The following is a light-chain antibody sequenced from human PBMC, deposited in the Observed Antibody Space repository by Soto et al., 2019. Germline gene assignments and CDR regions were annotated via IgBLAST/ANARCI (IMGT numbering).Light chain of an antibody. CDR1: QSISDW. V-gene: IGKV1-5*01. Sequence: DIQMTQSPSTLSASVGDRVTITCRASQSISDWVAWYQQKPGKAPNLLIFDASSLKSGIPSRFSRSGSATEFTLTISSLQPDDFATYYCLQYNSYSWTFGQGTKVDIK. J-gene: IGKJ1*01. CDR2: DAS. CDR3: LQYNSYSWT.